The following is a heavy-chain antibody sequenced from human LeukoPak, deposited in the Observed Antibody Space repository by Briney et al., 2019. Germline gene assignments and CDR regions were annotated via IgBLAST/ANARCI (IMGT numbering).Heavy chain of an antibody. CDR2: IYSGGST. Sequence: GGSLRLSCAASGFTLSSYSMNWVRQAPGKGLEWVSVIYSGGSTYYADSVKGRFTISRDTSKNTLHLQMNSLRAEDTAVYYCARHDWFDPWGQGTLVTVSS. V-gene: IGHV3-66*04. J-gene: IGHJ5*02. CDR3: ARHDWFDP. CDR1: GFTLSSYS.